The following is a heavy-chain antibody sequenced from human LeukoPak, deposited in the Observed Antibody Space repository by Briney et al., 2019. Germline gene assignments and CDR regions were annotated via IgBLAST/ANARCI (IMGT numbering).Heavy chain of an antibody. CDR1: GGTFSSYA. CDR2: IIPIFGTA. D-gene: IGHD2-2*02. V-gene: IGHV1-69*05. J-gene: IGHJ5*01. Sequence: SVKVSCKASGGTFSSYAISWVRQAPGQGLEWMGGIIPIFGTANYAQKFQGRVTITTGESTSTAYMELSSLRSEDTAVYYCARARYCSSTSCYNPKNWFDSWGQGTLVTVSS. CDR3: ARARYCSSTSCYNPKNWFDS.